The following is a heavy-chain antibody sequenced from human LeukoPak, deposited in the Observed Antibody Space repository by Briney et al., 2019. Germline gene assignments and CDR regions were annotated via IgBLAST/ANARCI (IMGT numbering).Heavy chain of an antibody. CDR2: IYYSGST. CDR1: GGSISSYY. Sequence: SETLSLTCTVSGGSISSYYWSWIRQPPGKGLEWIGYIYYSGSTNYNPSLKSRVTISVDTSKNQFSLKLTSVTAADTAVYYCARGGSSSSWPFYYWGQGTLVTVSS. D-gene: IGHD6-13*01. V-gene: IGHV4-59*01. J-gene: IGHJ4*02. CDR3: ARGGSSSSWPFYY.